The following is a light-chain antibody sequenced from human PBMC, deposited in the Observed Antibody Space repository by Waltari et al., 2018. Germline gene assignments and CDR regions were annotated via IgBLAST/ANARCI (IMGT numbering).Light chain of an antibody. J-gene: IGKJ1*01. Sequence: DIVMTQSPEFLAVPLGERATINCKSSQSVLHSSNNKNYLAWYQQKPGQPPKLLIHWASNRESGVPDRFSGSGSGTDFTLTISSLQAEDVAVYYCQQYYAVRRTFGQGTKVEV. CDR1: QSVLHSSNNKNY. CDR2: WAS. V-gene: IGKV4-1*01. CDR3: QQYYAVRRT.